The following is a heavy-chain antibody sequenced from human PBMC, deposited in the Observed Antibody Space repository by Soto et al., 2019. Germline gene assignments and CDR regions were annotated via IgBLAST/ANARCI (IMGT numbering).Heavy chain of an antibody. CDR2: VYYSGTT. V-gene: IGHV4-61*08. Sequence: NPSETLSLTCTVSGGSVNRGGYYWSWIRQPPGKGLEWIGYVYYSGTTKYNPSFKSRVTMSIDTSNNQFFLELTSVTAADTAVYYCARYYCGNEVRLDYVGQGALVTGSS. CDR3: ARYYCGNEVRLDY. J-gene: IGHJ4*01. D-gene: IGHD3-10*01. CDR1: GGSVNRGGYY.